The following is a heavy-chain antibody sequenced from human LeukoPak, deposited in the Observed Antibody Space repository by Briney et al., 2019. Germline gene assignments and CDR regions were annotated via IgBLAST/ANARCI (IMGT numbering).Heavy chain of an antibody. Sequence: ASVKVSCKASGSTFTGYYMHWVRQAPGQGLEWMGWINPNSGGTNYAQKFQGRVTMTRDTSISTAYMELSRLRSDDTAVYYCARPGGNFHVRRHHSFDYWGQGTLVTVSS. CDR1: GSTFTGYY. V-gene: IGHV1-2*02. CDR2: INPNSGGT. J-gene: IGHJ4*02. D-gene: IGHD4-23*01. CDR3: ARPGGNFHVRRHHSFDY.